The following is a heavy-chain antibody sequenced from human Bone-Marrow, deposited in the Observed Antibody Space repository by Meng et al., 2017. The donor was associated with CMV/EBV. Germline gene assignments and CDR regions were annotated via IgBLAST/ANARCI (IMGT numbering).Heavy chain of an antibody. Sequence: GESLKISCAASGFIFSDYYMNWVRQAPGKGLEWVSSISSSSSYIYYADSVKGRFTISRDNAKNSLYLQMNSLRAEDTAVYYCARDIVVTTVDGMDVWGQGTTVTVSS. CDR2: ISSSSSYI. V-gene: IGHV3-21*01. CDR1: GFIFSDYY. D-gene: IGHD3-22*01. J-gene: IGHJ6*02. CDR3: ARDIVVTTVDGMDV.